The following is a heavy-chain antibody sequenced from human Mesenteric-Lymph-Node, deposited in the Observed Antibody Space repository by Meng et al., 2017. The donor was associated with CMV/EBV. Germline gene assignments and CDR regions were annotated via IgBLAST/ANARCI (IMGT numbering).Heavy chain of an antibody. CDR2: ISAYNGNT. CDR3: ARDRVGYCSSTSCYRWYYYYYGMDV. J-gene: IGHJ6*02. Sequence: ASVKVSCKASGYTFTSYGISWVRQAPGQGLEWMGWISAYNGNTNYAQKLQGRVAMTTDTSTSTAYMELRSLRSDDTAVYYCARDRVGYCSSTSCYRWYYYYYGMDVWGQGTTVTVSS. V-gene: IGHV1-18*01. D-gene: IGHD2-2*02. CDR1: GYTFTSYG.